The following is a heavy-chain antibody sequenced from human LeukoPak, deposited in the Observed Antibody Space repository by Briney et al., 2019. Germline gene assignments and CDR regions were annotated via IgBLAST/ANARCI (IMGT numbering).Heavy chain of an antibody. CDR1: GASVSSIGYS. CDR2: IYQSGST. D-gene: IGHD6-19*01. J-gene: IGHJ6*02. CDR3: ARDVRVAGYYYYYYGMDV. V-gene: IGHV4-30-2*01. Sequence: SETLSLTCGVSGASVSSIGYSWSWIRQPPGRGPEWIGYIYQSGSTSYNPSLQSRVTISVDKSKNQFSLKLSSVTAADTAVYYCARDVRVAGYYYYYYGMDVWGQGTTVTVSS.